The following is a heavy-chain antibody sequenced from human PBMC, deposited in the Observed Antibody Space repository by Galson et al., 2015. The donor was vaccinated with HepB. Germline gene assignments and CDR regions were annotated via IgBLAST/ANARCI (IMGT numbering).Heavy chain of an antibody. D-gene: IGHD5-18*01. J-gene: IGHJ3*01. CDR2: LWYDGNNK. CDR3: AREPDTAMVNGAFGL. CDR1: GFTFSTYG. V-gene: IGHV3-33*01. Sequence: SLRLSCAASGFTFSTYGMHWVRQAPGKGLEWVAVLWYDGNNKYYADSVKGRFTISRDNSKNTLCLQMNSLRAEDTAVYYCAREPDTAMVNGAFGLWGQGTMVTVSS.